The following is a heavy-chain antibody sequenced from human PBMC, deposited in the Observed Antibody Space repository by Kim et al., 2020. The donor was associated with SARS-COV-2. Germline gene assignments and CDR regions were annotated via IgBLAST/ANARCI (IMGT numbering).Heavy chain of an antibody. J-gene: IGHJ6*03. Sequence: ASVKVSCKASGYTFTSYVMNWVRQAPGQGLEWMGWINTNTGNPTYAQGFTGRFVFSLDTSVSTAYLQISSLKAEDTAVYYCARDSDSSGYYPYYYYYMDVWGKGTTVTVSS. CDR1: GYTFTSYV. CDR2: INTNTGNP. D-gene: IGHD3-22*01. CDR3: ARDSDSSGYYPYYYYYMDV. V-gene: IGHV7-4-1*02.